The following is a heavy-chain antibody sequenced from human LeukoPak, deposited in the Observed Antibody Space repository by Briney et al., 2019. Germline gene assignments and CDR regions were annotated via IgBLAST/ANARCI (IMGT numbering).Heavy chain of an antibody. Sequence: ASVKVSCKASGYTFTDYYILGVREAPGQGLEWMGWINPNSGGTNYAQKFQGRVTMTRDTSISTAYMELRRLRSDDTAVYYCARGYLYYYDVSGYPFDYWGQGTLVTVSS. J-gene: IGHJ4*02. CDR2: INPNSGGT. D-gene: IGHD3-22*01. V-gene: IGHV1-2*02. CDR3: ARGYLYYYDVSGYPFDY. CDR1: GYTFTDYY.